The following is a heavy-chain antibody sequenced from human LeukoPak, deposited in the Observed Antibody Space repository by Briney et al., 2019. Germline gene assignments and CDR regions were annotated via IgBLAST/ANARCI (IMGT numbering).Heavy chain of an antibody. D-gene: IGHD2-2*01. CDR1: GYTLTNYA. V-gene: IGHV1-18*01. CDR3: ASMQYQVLYRGHFYC. J-gene: IGHJ4*02. CDR2: ISAYNGNT. Sequence: GASVKVSCKASGYTLTNYALSWVRQAPGQGLEWMGWISAYNGNTNYAQKFQDRVTMTTDTSPSTAYMELRNLRSDDTAVYYCASMQYQVLYRGHFYCRGQGTLVTLSS.